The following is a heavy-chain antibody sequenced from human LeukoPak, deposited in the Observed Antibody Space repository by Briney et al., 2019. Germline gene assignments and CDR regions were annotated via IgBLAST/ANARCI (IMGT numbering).Heavy chain of an antibody. CDR3: ARVLPYNIAIISYGGRSGWYDY. Sequence: SETLSLTCAVYGGSFSGYYWSWIRQPPGKGLEWIGEINHSGSTNYNPSLKSRVTISVDTSKNQFSLKLSSVTAADTAVYYCARVLPYNIAIISYGGRSGWYDYWGQGTLVTVSS. J-gene: IGHJ4*02. CDR1: GGSFSGYY. V-gene: IGHV4-34*01. D-gene: IGHD6-19*01. CDR2: INHSGST.